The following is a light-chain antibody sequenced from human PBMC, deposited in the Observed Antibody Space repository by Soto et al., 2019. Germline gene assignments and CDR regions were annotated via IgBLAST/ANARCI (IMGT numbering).Light chain of an antibody. Sequence: QSVLTQPASVSGSPGQSITISCTGTSSDVGSYNLVSWYQQHPGKAPKLMIYEGSKRPSGVSDRFSGSKSGNTASLTISGLQAEDEADYYCCSYAGRGIWVFGGGTKLTVL. J-gene: IGLJ3*02. CDR3: CSYAGRGIWV. CDR2: EGS. V-gene: IGLV2-23*01. CDR1: SSDVGSYNL.